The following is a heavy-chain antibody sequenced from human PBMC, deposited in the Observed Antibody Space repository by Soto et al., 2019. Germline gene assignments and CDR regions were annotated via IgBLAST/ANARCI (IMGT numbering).Heavy chain of an antibody. J-gene: IGHJ4*02. D-gene: IGHD3-22*01. V-gene: IGHV3-74*01. CDR3: ARDPGTGYYDSSGYYYD. CDR2: INSDGSST. CDR1: GFTLSSYG. Sequence: EVQLVESGGGLVQPGGSLRLSCAASGFTLSSYGMHWVRQAPGKGLVWVSRINSDGSSTSYADSVKGRFTISRDNAKNTLYLQMNSLRAEDTAVYYCARDPGTGYYDSSGYYYDWGQGTLVTVSS.